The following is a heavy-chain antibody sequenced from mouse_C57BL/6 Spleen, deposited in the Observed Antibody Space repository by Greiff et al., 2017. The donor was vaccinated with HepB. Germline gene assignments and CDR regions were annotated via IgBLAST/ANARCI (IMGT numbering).Heavy chain of an antibody. Sequence: QVQLKQPGAELVMPGASVKLSCKASGYTFTSYWMHWVKQRPGQGLEWIGEIDPSDSYTNYNQKFKGKSTLTVDKSSSTAYMQLSSLTSEDSAVYYCARGLGRYYFDYWGQGTTLTVSS. J-gene: IGHJ2*01. V-gene: IGHV1-69*01. CDR3: ARGLGRYYFDY. D-gene: IGHD4-1*01. CDR2: IDPSDSYT. CDR1: GYTFTSYW.